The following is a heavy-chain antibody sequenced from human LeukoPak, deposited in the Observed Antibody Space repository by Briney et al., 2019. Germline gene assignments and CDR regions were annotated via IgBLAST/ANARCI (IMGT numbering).Heavy chain of an antibody. CDR2: IYPADSDT. D-gene: IGHD5-24*01. CDR1: GXSFTYYW. J-gene: IGHJ4*02. V-gene: IGHV5-51*01. CDR3: ARQDGRALYYFDY. Sequence: GESLKISCKGSGXSFTYYWIGWVRQMPGKGLEWMGIIYPADSDTRYSPSFQGQVTISADKSTSTAYLQWSSLKASDTAMYYCARQDGRALYYFDYWGQGTVVTVSS.